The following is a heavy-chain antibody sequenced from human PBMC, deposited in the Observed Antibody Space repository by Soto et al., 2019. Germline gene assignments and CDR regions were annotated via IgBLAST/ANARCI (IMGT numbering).Heavy chain of an antibody. V-gene: IGHV3-23*01. J-gene: IGHJ6*04. Sequence: EVQLLESGGGLVQPGGSMRLSCAASGFTFSSYAMSWVRQATGKGLEWVSAISGSGGSTYYADSVKGRFTISRDNSKNTLYLQMNSLRAEDTAVYYCAKDGVTIFGVVIIPLYMDVWVKGTTVTVSS. CDR1: GFTFSSYA. D-gene: IGHD3-3*01. CDR2: ISGSGGST. CDR3: AKDGVTIFGVVIIPLYMDV.